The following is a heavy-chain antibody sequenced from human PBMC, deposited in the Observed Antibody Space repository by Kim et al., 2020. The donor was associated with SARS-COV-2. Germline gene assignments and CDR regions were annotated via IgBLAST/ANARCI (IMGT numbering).Heavy chain of an antibody. CDR2: GSNK. Sequence: GSNKYYADSVKGLFTIARDNSKNTLYLQMNSLRAEDTAVYYCFSGGMGIDYWGQGTLVTVSS. J-gene: IGHJ4*02. V-gene: IGHV3-33*01. D-gene: IGHD2-15*01. CDR3: FSGGMGIDY.